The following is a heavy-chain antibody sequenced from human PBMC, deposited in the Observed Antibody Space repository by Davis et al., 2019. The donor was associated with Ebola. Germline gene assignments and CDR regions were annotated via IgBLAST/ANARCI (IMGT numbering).Heavy chain of an antibody. J-gene: IGHJ5*02. V-gene: IGHV3-23*01. D-gene: IGHD4-17*01. Sequence: GESLNIPCAASGFIFSSYAMSWVRQAPGKGLEWVSSISVRSITYHADSVKGRFTISRDNSKNTLYLQMNSLRAEDTAVYYCAKVHPPTTVTTGWFDPWGQGTLVTVSS. CDR2: ISVRSIT. CDR1: GFIFSSYA. CDR3: AKVHPPTTVTTGWFDP.